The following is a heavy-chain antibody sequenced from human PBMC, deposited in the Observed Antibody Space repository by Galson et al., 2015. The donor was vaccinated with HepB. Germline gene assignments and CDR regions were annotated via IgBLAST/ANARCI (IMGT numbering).Heavy chain of an antibody. CDR2: IYGGDNT. J-gene: IGHJ4*02. Sequence: SLRLGGAASGFTVSSNSMSWVRQAPGKGLEWVSGIYGGDNTYNADSVKGRFTISRDTSKNTLYLQMSSLRGEDTAVYYCARHSSNSGWYDYWGQGTLVTVSS. CDR1: GFTVSSNS. CDR3: ARHSSNSGWYDY. V-gene: IGHV3-53*01. D-gene: IGHD6-19*01.